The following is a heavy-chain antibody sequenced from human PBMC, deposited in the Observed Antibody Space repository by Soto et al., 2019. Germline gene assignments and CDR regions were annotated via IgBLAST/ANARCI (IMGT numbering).Heavy chain of an antibody. D-gene: IGHD3-16*02. Sequence: VKLVQSEAEVKKPGASVKVSCKASGFVFSDYGIAWVRQAPGKGLEWMAWISVHSGKTNYAQAVQDRLTLTTDTSTDTAYMVFRNLRSDDTAVYYCAGQKVSLLLPDFWGQGTLVAVSS. CDR3: AGQKVSLLLPDF. V-gene: IGHV1-18*01. CDR2: ISVHSGKT. CDR1: GFVFSDYG. J-gene: IGHJ4*02.